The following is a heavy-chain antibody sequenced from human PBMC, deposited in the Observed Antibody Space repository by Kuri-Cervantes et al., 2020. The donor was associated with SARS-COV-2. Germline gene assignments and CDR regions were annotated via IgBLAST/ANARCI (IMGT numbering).Heavy chain of an antibody. V-gene: IGHV3-64D*08. D-gene: IGHD3-10*01. CDR2: ISSNGGST. CDR1: GFTFSSYA. J-gene: IGHJ4*02. CDR3: ATDRVRVVTHNFDY. Sequence: GESLKISCSASGFTFSSYAMHWVRQAPGKGLEYASAISSNGGSTYYADSVKGRFTISRDNSKNTLYLQMSSLRAEDTAVYYCATDRVRVVTHNFDYWGQGTLVTVSS.